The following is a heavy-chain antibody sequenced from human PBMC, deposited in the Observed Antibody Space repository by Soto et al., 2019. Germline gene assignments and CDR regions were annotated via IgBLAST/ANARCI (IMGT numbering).Heavy chain of an antibody. Sequence: SETLSLTCTVSGGSISTYYWSRVRQPPGKGLEWIGYIYHNGSTNYNPSLESRVTMSVDTSKNQFSLKLSSVTAADTAVYYCARVRPHILTGYYIYYGMDVWGQGTTVTVSS. J-gene: IGHJ6*02. V-gene: IGHV4-59*12. CDR3: ARVRPHILTGYYIYYGMDV. CDR2: IYHNGST. D-gene: IGHD3-9*01. CDR1: GGSISTYY.